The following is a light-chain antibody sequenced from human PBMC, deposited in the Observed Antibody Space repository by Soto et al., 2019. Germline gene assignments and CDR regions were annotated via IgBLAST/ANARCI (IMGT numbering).Light chain of an antibody. J-gene: IGKJ1*01. V-gene: IGKV1-39*01. Sequence: TQVPQSLSYLSACVGYRVTITFRASQSISSYLNWYQQKPGKAPKLLIYAASSLQSGVPSRFSGSGSGTDFTLTISSLQPEAFATYYFQQSYSTPWMFGQGTKVDI. CDR2: AAS. CDR1: QSISSY. CDR3: QQSYSTPWM.